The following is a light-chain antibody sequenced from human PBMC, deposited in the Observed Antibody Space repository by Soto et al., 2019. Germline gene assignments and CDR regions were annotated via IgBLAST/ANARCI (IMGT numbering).Light chain of an antibody. CDR3: AAWDDSLSGYVV. CDR1: SSNIGSNY. CDR2: SNN. V-gene: IGLV1-47*02. Sequence: QSVLTQPPSASGTPGQRVTISCSGSSSNIGSNYVYWYQQLPGTAPKLLIYSNNQRPSGVPYRFSGSKSGTSASLAISGLRSEDEADYYCAAWDDSLSGYVVFGGGTKLTVL. J-gene: IGLJ2*01.